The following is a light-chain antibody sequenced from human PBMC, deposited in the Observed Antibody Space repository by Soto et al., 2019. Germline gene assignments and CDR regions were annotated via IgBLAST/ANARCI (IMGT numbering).Light chain of an antibody. CDR3: QRYGSSPRFT. Sequence: EIVLTQSPGTLSLSPGERATLSCRASQSVSSSYLAWYQHKPGQAPRLLIYGASNRATGIPDRFSGSGSGTDFTLTISRLEPEDLAVYYCQRYGSSPRFTFGSGTKVDIK. J-gene: IGKJ3*01. V-gene: IGKV3-20*01. CDR2: GAS. CDR1: QSVSSSY.